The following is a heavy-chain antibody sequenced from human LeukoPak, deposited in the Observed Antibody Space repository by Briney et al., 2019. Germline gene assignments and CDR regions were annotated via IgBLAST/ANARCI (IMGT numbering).Heavy chain of an antibody. D-gene: IGHD1-1*01. Sequence: ASVKVSCKASGYTFTSYDINWVRQATGQGLEWMGWMNPNSGNTGYAQKFQGRVTMTRNTSISTAYMELSSLRSEDTAVYYCARLTSYYYYMDVWGKGTTVTVSS. CDR2: MNPNSGNT. V-gene: IGHV1-8*01. J-gene: IGHJ6*03. CDR3: ARLTSYYYYMDV. CDR1: GYTFTSYD.